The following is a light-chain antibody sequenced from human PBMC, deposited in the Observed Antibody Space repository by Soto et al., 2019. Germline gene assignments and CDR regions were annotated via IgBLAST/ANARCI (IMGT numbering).Light chain of an antibody. V-gene: IGKV2-28*01. Sequence: DIVMTQAPLSLPVTPGEPASISCRSSQSLLHRDGYNYVDWYVQKPGQSPQLLIYLGTDRASGVPERFTGSGSGTDFTLKISRVAAEDVGIYYCMQGRQTPYTFGQGTTLEIK. CDR2: LGT. CDR1: QSLLHRDGYNY. CDR3: MQGRQTPYT. J-gene: IGKJ2*01.